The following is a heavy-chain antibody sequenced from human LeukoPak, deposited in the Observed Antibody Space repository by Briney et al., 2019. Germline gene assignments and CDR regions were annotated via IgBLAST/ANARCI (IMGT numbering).Heavy chain of an antibody. Sequence: PGGPLRLSCAASGFTFSSYAMSWVRQAPGKGLEWVSAIIGSGGSTYYADSVKGRFTISRDNSKNTLYLQMNGLRAEDTAVYYCAKDGPPIWVAKGGPPFDYWGQGTLVTVSS. CDR3: AKDGPPIWVAKGGPPFDY. J-gene: IGHJ4*02. D-gene: IGHD2-15*01. CDR1: GFTFSSYA. V-gene: IGHV3-23*01. CDR2: IIGSGGST.